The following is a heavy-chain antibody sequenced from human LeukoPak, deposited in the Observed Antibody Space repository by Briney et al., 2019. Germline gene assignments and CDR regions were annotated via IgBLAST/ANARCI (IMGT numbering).Heavy chain of an antibody. D-gene: IGHD6-19*01. V-gene: IGHV4-59*01. J-gene: IGHJ4*02. CDR3: ARKFGTGWFFDY. CDR2: VSYSGGT. Sequence: SETLSLTCTVSDGSLSSYYWTWIRQPPGKGLEWIGSVSYSGGTDYDPSLTSRVTISLHTSNNQFSLNLRSVTAADTAVYYCARKFGTGWFFDYWGRGTLVTVSS. CDR1: DGSLSSYY.